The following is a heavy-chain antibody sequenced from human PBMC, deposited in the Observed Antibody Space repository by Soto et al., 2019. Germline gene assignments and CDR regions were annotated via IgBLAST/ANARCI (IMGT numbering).Heavy chain of an antibody. J-gene: IGHJ6*02. Sequence: NPSETLSLTCTVSGGSVSSGSYYWSWIRQPPGKGLEWIGYIYYSGSTNYNPSLKSRVTISVDTSKNQFSLKLSSVTAADTAVYYCARVGYSYGYYYYYGMDVWGQGTTVTVSS. D-gene: IGHD5-18*01. CDR3: ARVGYSYGYYYYYGMDV. CDR2: IYYSGST. CDR1: GGSVSSGSYY. V-gene: IGHV4-61*01.